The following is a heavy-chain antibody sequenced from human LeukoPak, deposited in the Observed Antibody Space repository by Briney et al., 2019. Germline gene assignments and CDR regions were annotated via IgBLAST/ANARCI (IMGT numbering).Heavy chain of an antibody. CDR1: GGSISSSSYY. J-gene: IGHJ6*03. V-gene: IGHV4-39*01. D-gene: IGHD6-13*01. CDR3: ARRISTYSSSWYNYYYYMDG. Sequence: PSETLSLTCTVSGGSISSSSYYWGWIRQPPGKGLEWIGSIYYSGSTYYNPSLKSRVTISVDTSKNQFSLKLSSVTAADTAVYYCARRISTYSSSWYNYYYYMDGWGKGTTVTVSS. CDR2: IYYSGST.